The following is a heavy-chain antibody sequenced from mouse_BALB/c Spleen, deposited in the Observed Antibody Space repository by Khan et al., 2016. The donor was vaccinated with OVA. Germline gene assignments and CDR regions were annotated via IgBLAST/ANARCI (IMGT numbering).Heavy chain of an antibody. CDR1: GYSITSDYA. V-gene: IGHV3-2*02. CDR3: AKSKMAN. Sequence: EVQLQESGPGLVKPSQSLSLTCTVTGYSITSDYAWNWIRQFPGNKLEWMGYISYSGSTSYNPSLKSRIFITRDTTKNQFFLQWNSVTTEDTATYYCAKSKMANWGQGTTLTVSS. CDR2: ISYSGST. J-gene: IGHJ2*01.